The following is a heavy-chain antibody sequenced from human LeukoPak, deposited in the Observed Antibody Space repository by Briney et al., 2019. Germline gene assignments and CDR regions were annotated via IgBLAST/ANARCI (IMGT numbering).Heavy chain of an antibody. CDR2: ISSSPTYI. J-gene: IGHJ4*02. Sequence: PGGSLRLSCAVSGFTFSSYSMNWVRQAPGKGLEWVSSISSSPTYIYYADSVKGRFTITRDNSKNTLYLQMNSLRAEDTAVYYCAKDRLSSSSGWGQGTLVTVSS. CDR1: GFTFSSYS. CDR3: AKDRLSSSSG. D-gene: IGHD6-6*01. V-gene: IGHV3-21*01.